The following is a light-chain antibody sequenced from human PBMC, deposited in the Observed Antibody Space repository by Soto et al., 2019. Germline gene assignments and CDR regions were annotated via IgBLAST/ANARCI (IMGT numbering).Light chain of an antibody. CDR2: LGS. CDR1: QSLLHSNGYNY. CDR3: MQALQTPFT. J-gene: IGKJ3*01. V-gene: IGKV2-28*01. Sequence: DIVMTQSPLSLPVTPGEPASISCRSSQSLLHSNGYNYLDWYLQKPGQSPKLLIYLGSNRASGVHDRFSGSGSGTDFTLKISRVEDEDVGVYYCMQALQTPFTFGHGNKVDIK.